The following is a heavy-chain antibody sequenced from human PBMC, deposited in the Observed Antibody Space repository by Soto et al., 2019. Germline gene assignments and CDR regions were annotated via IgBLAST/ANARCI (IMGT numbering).Heavy chain of an antibody. CDR3: AKDMGYSSGWYSVY. Sequence: GSLRLSCAASGFTVSSNYMSWVRQAPGKGLEWVSVIYSGGSTYYADSVKGRFTISRDNSKNTLYLQMNNIRAEDTAVYFCAKDMGYSSGWYSVYWGQGTLVTVSS. J-gene: IGHJ4*02. V-gene: IGHV3-53*01. CDR2: IYSGGST. D-gene: IGHD6-19*01. CDR1: GFTVSSNY.